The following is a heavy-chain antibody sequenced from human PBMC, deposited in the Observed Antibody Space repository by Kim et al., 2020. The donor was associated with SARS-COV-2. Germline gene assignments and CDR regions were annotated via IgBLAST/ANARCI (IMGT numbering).Heavy chain of an antibody. Sequence: GGSLRLSCAASGFTFSSYGMHWVRQAPGKGLEWVAVIWYDGSNKYYADSVKGRFTISRDNSKNTLYLQMNSLRAEDTAVYYCARDPPNTITMVRGVINPGDYWGQGTLVTVSS. CDR2: IWYDGSNK. J-gene: IGHJ4*02. CDR3: ARDPPNTITMVRGVINPGDY. V-gene: IGHV3-33*01. CDR1: GFTFSSYG. D-gene: IGHD3-10*01.